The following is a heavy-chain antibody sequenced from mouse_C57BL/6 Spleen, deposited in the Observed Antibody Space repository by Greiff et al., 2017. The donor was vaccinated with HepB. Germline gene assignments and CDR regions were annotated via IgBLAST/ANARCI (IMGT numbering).Heavy chain of an antibody. J-gene: IGHJ4*01. D-gene: IGHD2-1*01. V-gene: IGHV1-69*01. CDR2: IDPSDSYT. Sequence: VQLQQPGAELVMPGASVKLSCKASGYTFTSYWMHWVKQRPGQGLEWIGEIDPSDSYTNYNQKFKGKSTLTVDKSSSTAYMQLSSLTSEDSAVYYCARFHYYGNYYAMDYWGQGTSVTVSS. CDR3: ARFHYYGNYYAMDY. CDR1: GYTFTSYW.